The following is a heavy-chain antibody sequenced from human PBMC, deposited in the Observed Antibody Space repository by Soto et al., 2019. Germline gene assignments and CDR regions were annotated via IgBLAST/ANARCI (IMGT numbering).Heavy chain of an antibody. D-gene: IGHD2-2*01. V-gene: IGHV3-53*01. J-gene: IGHJ4*02. Sequence: PGGSLRLSCAASGFTVSSNYMNWVRQAPGKGLEWVSVIYSGGSTYYADSVKGRFTISRDNSKNTLYLQMNNLKAEDTAVYYCAKCTSSNSCYGLYLDSWGQGTLVTVSS. CDR2: IYSGGST. CDR1: GFTVSSNY. CDR3: AKCTSSNSCYGLYLDS.